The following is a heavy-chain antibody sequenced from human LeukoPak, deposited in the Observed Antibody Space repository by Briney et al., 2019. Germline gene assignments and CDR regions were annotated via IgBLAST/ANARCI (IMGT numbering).Heavy chain of an antibody. CDR2: ISSSGSNT. D-gene: IGHD3-10*01. J-gene: IGHJ4*02. CDR1: EFTYG. V-gene: IGHV3-23*01. CDR3: VKEAYYGWGSSPTFYFDY. Sequence: PGGSLRLSCAASEFTYGMNWVRQAPGKGLECVSAISSSGSNTYYADSAKGRFTISRDNSRNTVFLQMNRLRPEDTAVYYCVKEAYYGWGSSPTFYFDYWGQGTRVTVSS.